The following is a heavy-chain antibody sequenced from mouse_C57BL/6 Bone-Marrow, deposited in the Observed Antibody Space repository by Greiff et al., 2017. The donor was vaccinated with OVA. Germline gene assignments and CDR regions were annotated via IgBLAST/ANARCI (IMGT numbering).Heavy chain of an antibody. D-gene: IGHD3-2*02. CDR1: GYTFTSYW. CDR2: IDPSDSYT. J-gene: IGHJ3*01. V-gene: IGHV1-69*01. Sequence: QVQLQQPGAELVMPGASVKLSCKASGYTFTSYWMHWVKQRPGQGLEWIGEIDPSDSYTNYNQKFKGKSTLTVDKSSSTAYMQLSSLTSEDSAVYYCAGERQRRRHPAWFAYWGQGTLVTVSA. CDR3: AGERQRRRHPAWFAY.